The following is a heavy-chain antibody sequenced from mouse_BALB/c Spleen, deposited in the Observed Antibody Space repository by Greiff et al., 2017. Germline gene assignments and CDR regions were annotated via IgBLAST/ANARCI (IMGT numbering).Heavy chain of an antibody. D-gene: IGHD1-1*01. CDR3: ARVRGLITTVDWYFDV. CDR2: INSNGGST. Sequence: EVKLVESGGGLVQPGGSLKLSCAASGFTFSSYGMSWVRQTPDKRLELVATINSNGGSTYYPDSVKGRFTISRDNAKNTLYLQMSSLKSEDTAMYYCARVRGLITTVDWYFDVWGAGTTVTVSS. CDR1: GFTFSSYG. V-gene: IGHV5-6-3*01. J-gene: IGHJ1*01.